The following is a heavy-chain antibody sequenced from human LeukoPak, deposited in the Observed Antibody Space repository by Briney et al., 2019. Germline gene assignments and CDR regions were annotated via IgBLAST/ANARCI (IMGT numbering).Heavy chain of an antibody. Sequence: GGSLRLSCAASRFTFKNYGMHWVRQPPGKGLEWAAVISYEGSVTYYADSVKGRFTISRDNSENTLDLQMNSLRVEDTAVYYCVRDRAPWGGALGGAKGMDVWGEGTTVTVSS. D-gene: IGHD3-10*01. CDR3: VRDRAPWGGALGGAKGMDV. CDR2: ISYEGSVT. V-gene: IGHV3-30*03. J-gene: IGHJ6*04. CDR1: RFTFKNYG.